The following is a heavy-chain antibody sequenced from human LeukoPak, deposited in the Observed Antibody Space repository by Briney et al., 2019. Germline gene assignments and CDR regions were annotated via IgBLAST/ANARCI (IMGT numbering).Heavy chain of an antibody. J-gene: IGHJ5*02. CDR2: ISPSGGST. V-gene: IGHV1-46*01. Sequence: ASVKVSFKAFGYTFTSNYMHLVRQAPGQGPEWMGLISPSGGSTTYAQKFQGRVTLTRDMSTSTDYLELSSLRSEDTAVYYCARDNSVRDEAWWFNPWGQGTLVTVSS. D-gene: IGHD5-24*01. CDR3: ARDNSVRDEAWWFNP. CDR1: GYTFTSNY.